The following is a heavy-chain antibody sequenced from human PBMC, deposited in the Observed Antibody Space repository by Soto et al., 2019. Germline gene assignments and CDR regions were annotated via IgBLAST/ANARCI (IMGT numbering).Heavy chain of an antibody. D-gene: IGHD3-3*01. CDR3: ARPLSAVPHTIFGVVISDAFDI. J-gene: IGHJ3*02. Sequence: GASVKVSCKASGYTFTSYYMHWVRQAPGQGLEWMGIINPSGGSTSYAQKFQGRVTMTRDTSTSTVYMELSSLRSEDTAVYYCARPLSAVPHTIFGVVISDAFDIWGQGTMVTVSS. CDR2: INPSGGST. CDR1: GYTFTSYY. V-gene: IGHV1-46*01.